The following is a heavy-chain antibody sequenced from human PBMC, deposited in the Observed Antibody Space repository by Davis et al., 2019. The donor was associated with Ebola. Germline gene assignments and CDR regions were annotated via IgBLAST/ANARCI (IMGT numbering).Heavy chain of an antibody. J-gene: IGHJ6*04. Sequence: AASVKVSCKASGYTFTSYYMHWVRQAPGQGLEWMGIINPSGGSTSYAQKFQGRVTMTRDTSTSTVYMELSSLRSEDTAVYYCARGSVDFDWYRIYYYYGMDVWGKGTTVTVSS. V-gene: IGHV1-46*01. D-gene: IGHD3-9*01. CDR1: GYTFTSYY. CDR2: INPSGGST. CDR3: ARGSVDFDWYRIYYYYGMDV.